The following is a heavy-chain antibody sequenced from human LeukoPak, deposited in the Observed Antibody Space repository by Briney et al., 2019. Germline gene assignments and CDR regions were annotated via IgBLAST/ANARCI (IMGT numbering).Heavy chain of an antibody. V-gene: IGHV4-34*01. CDR3: ARGTSENYYDSSGYHYLFDY. J-gene: IGHJ4*02. CDR1: GGSFSGYY. D-gene: IGHD3-22*01. Sequence: SETLSLTCAVYGGSFSGYYWSWIRQPPGKGLEWIGEINHSGSTNYNPSLKSRVTISVDTSKNQFSLKLSSVTAADTAVYYCARGTSENYYDSSGYHYLFDYWGQGTLVTVSS. CDR2: INHSGST.